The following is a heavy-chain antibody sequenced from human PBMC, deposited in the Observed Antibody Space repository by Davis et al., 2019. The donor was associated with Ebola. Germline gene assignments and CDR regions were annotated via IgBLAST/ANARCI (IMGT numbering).Heavy chain of an antibody. J-gene: IGHJ4*02. CDR3: ASHLRGLRGGFDY. CDR2: IYPGDSDT. CDR1: GYSFTSYW. V-gene: IGHV5-51*01. D-gene: IGHD4-17*01. Sequence: GESLTISCKGSGYSFTSYWIGWVRQLPGKGLEWMGIIYPGDSDTRYSPSFQGHSTISADKSISTAYLQWSSLKASDTAMYYCASHLRGLRGGFDYWGQGTLVTVSS.